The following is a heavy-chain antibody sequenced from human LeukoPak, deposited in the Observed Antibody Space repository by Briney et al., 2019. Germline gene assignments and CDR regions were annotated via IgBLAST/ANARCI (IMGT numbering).Heavy chain of an antibody. CDR1: GGTFSSYA. Sequence: RASVKVSCKASGGTFSSYAISWVRQAPGRGLEWMGGIIPIFGTANYAQKFQGRVTITADESTSTAYMELSRLRSDDTAVYYCARDFTIFGVVISEAFDIWGQGTMVTVSS. V-gene: IGHV1-69*13. CDR2: IIPIFGTA. D-gene: IGHD3-3*01. J-gene: IGHJ3*02. CDR3: ARDFTIFGVVISEAFDI.